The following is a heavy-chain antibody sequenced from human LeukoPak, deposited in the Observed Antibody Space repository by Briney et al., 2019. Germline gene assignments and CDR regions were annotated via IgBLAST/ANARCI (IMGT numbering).Heavy chain of an antibody. CDR2: ISSTSSTI. J-gene: IGHJ4*02. Sequence: GGSLRLSCAASGLTFSNYGMHWVRQAPGKGLEWVSHISSTSSTINYADSVKGRFTISRDNAKNSLYLQMNSLRAEDTAVYYCARDYGSGRRIFDYWGQGTLVTVSS. D-gene: IGHD3-10*01. CDR1: GLTFSNYG. V-gene: IGHV3-48*01. CDR3: ARDYGSGRRIFDY.